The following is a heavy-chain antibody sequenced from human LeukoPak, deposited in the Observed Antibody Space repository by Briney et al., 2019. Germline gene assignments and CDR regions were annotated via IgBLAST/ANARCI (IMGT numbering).Heavy chain of an antibody. CDR3: AKCPCSSTSCYTYYFDY. CDR1: GFTFSNHG. D-gene: IGHD2-2*02. CDR2: ISPSGDIT. J-gene: IGHJ4*02. V-gene: IGHV3-23*01. Sequence: PGGSLRLSCAASGFTFSNHGMNWVRQAPGKGLEWVSGISPSGDITYYADSVKGRFTVSRDNFKNTLYLQMNSLRAEDTAVYYCAKCPCSSTSCYTYYFDYWGQGTLVTVSS.